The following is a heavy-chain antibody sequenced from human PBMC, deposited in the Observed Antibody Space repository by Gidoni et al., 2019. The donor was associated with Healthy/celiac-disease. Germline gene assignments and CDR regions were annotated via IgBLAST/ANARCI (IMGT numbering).Heavy chain of an antibody. D-gene: IGHD2-15*01. CDR3: ARVGGGRGSGGSCFSR. CDR2: IYHSGGT. Sequence: QVQLQESGPGLVKPSGTLSLTCAVSGGSISSSNCWSWVRQPPGKGLEWIGEIYHSGGTNSNPSLKSRVTISVDKCKNQFSLKLTSVPAAATAVYSCARVGGGRGSGGSCFSRWGQGTLVTVSS. J-gene: IGHJ4*02. V-gene: IGHV4-4*02. CDR1: GGSISSSNC.